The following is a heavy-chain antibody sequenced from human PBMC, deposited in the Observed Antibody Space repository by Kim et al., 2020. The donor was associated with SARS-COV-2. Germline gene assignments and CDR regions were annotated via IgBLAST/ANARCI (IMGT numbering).Heavy chain of an antibody. CDR1: GFTVSSNY. CDR2: IYSRGDI. Sequence: GGSLRLSCAAFGFTVSSNYMSWVRQVPGKGLDWVAVIYSRGDIYYADSARGRFTISRDNSKNALFLQMHSLRVEDTAVYYCTREMGNSGDHWGQGTLVTVSA. CDR3: TREMGNSGDH. D-gene: IGHD4-4*01. V-gene: IGHV3-66*01. J-gene: IGHJ5*02.